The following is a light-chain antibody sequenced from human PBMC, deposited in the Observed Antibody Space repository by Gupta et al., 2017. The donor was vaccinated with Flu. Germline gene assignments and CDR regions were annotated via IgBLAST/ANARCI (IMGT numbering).Light chain of an antibody. V-gene: IGKV3-20*01. J-gene: IGKJ4*02. CDR3: QQSATLPLT. Sequence: RLGQSDTNTYLTWFQLKPGQAPRRLIYDVSNRVTGIPDRFRGSGSGTDFTLTIIALEAEDSAMYYCQQSATLPLTFGEGTKVEIK. CDR2: DVS. CDR1: QSDTNTY.